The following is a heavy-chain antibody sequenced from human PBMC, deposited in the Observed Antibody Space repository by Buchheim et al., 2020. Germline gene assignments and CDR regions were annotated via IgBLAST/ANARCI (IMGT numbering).Heavy chain of an antibody. V-gene: IGHV3-74*01. CDR1: GFTFSTFW. CDR2: INTDGRTT. Sequence: EVQLVESGGDLVQPGGSLRLSCAASGFTFSTFWMHWVRQVPGKGLVWVSRINTDGRTTTYADSVKGRFTVSTDNAKNTLYLEMNSLRVEETAVYYCARAPDCGGGSCNSYHYYGMDVWGQGT. J-gene: IGHJ6*02. CDR3: ARAPDCGGGSCNSYHYYGMDV. D-gene: IGHD2-15*01.